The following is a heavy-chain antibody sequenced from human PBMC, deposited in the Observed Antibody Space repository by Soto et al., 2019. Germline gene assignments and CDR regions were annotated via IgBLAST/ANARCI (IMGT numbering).Heavy chain of an antibody. V-gene: IGHV4-34*01. CDR3: ARECRYYDFWSGYRNWFDP. D-gene: IGHD3-3*01. CDR1: GGSFSGYY. CDR2: INHSGST. J-gene: IGHJ5*02. Sequence: LSLTCAVYGGSFSGYYWSWIRQPPGKGLEWIGEINHSGSTNYNPSLKSRVTISVDTSKNQFSLKLSSVTAADTAVYYCARECRYYDFWSGYRNWFDPWGQGTLVTV.